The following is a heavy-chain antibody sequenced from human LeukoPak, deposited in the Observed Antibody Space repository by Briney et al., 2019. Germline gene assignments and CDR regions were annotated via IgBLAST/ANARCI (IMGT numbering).Heavy chain of an antibody. Sequence: SETLSLTCAVYGGSLSDHYWSWFHQPPGKGLEWIGEINPRGSTIYNPSLKSRVTISVDTSKNQFSLNLSSVTAADTAVYYCAREPGYCSGGSCYGGWFDPWGQGTLVTVSS. J-gene: IGHJ5*02. CDR1: GGSLSDHY. D-gene: IGHD2-15*01. CDR3: AREPGYCSGGSCYGGWFDP. CDR2: INPRGST. V-gene: IGHV4-34*01.